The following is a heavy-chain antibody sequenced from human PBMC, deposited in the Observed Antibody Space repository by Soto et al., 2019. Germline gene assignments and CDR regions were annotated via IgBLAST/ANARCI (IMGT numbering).Heavy chain of an antibody. Sequence: GGSLRLSCAASGFTVSSNYMSWVRQAPGKGLEWVSVIYSGGSTYYADSVKGRFTISRDNSKNTLYLQMNSLRAEDTAVYYCARDYYDSSGYSRGFFDYWGQGTLVTVSS. V-gene: IGHV3-53*01. CDR2: IYSGGST. D-gene: IGHD3-22*01. CDR1: GFTVSSNY. CDR3: ARDYYDSSGYSRGFFDY. J-gene: IGHJ4*02.